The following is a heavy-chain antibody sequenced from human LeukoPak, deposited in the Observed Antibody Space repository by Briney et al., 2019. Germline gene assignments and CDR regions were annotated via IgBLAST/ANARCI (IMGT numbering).Heavy chain of an antibody. Sequence: GGSLSPSCAAPGSTFRSNSMNWFRKPLGKGLEWVPFISSSSSTIYYADSVKGRFTISRDNAKNSLYLQVNTLRAEDTAVYYCARASYYYGSGSYYFDYWGQGTLVTVSS. D-gene: IGHD3-10*01. J-gene: IGHJ4*02. CDR3: ARASYYYGSGSYYFDY. CDR2: ISSSSSTI. CDR1: GSTFRSNS. V-gene: IGHV3-48*01.